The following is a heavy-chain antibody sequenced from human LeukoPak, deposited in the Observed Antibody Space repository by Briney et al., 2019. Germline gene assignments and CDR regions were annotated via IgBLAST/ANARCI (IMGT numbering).Heavy chain of an antibody. CDR3: AKAIYSSSRMDV. CDR1: GFTFSSYA. Sequence: GGSLRLSCAAAGFTFSSYAMSWVRQAPGKGLEWVSAISGSGGSTYYADSVKGRFTISRDNSKNTLYLQMNSLRAEDTAVYYCAKAIYSSSRMDVWGQGTTVTVSS. V-gene: IGHV3-23*01. J-gene: IGHJ6*02. CDR2: ISGSGGST. D-gene: IGHD6-13*01.